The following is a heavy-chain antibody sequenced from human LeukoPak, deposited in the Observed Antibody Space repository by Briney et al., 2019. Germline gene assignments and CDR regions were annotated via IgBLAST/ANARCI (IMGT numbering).Heavy chain of an antibody. Sequence: GGSLRLSCAASGFTFGSYSMNWVRQAPGKGLEWVSYISSSSSTIYYADSVKGRFTISRDNAKNSLYLQINSLRAEDTAVYYCARSTYYDILTGYSSSGMDVWGQGTTVTVSS. CDR3: ARSTYYDILTGYSSSGMDV. V-gene: IGHV3-48*01. D-gene: IGHD3-9*01. J-gene: IGHJ6*02. CDR2: ISSSSSTI. CDR1: GFTFGSYS.